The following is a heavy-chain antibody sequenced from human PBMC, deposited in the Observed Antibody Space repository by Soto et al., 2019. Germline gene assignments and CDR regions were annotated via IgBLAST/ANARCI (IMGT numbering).Heavy chain of an antibody. J-gene: IGHJ5*02. CDR3: ARDPGVGGGRRRYNWFDP. D-gene: IGHD4-17*01. V-gene: IGHV4-4*02. Sequence: QVQLQESGPGLVKPSGTLSLTCAVSGGSISSSNWWCWVRQPPGKGLEWIGQIYHSGSTNYNPSLKVRVTISVDKSKNQFSLKRSSVTAADMAVYYCARDPGVGGGRRRYNWFDPWGQGTLVTVSS. CDR1: GGSISSSNW. CDR2: IYHSGST.